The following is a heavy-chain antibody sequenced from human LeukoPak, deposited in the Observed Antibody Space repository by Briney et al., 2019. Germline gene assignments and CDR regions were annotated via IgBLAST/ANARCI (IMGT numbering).Heavy chain of an antibody. V-gene: IGHV4-39*07. J-gene: IGHJ4*02. CDR3: ARGWSDGSSAYYSAPFDY. Sequence: SETLSLTCTVSGGSISSSSYYWGWIRQPPGKGLEWIGSIYYSGSTYYNPSLKSRVTISVDTSKNQFSLKLSSVTAADTAVYYCARGWSDGSSAYYSAPFDYWGQGTLVTVSS. CDR1: GGSISSSSYY. CDR2: IYYSGST. D-gene: IGHD3-22*01.